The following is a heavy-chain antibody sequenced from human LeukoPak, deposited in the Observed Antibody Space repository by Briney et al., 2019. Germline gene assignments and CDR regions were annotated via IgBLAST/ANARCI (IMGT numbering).Heavy chain of an antibody. CDR2: ISSSSSYI. CDR1: GFTFSSYS. D-gene: IGHD3-10*01. CDR3: AREAVWFGELLSKYYYYGMDV. Sequence: PGGSLRLSCAASGFTFSSYSMNWVRQAPGKGLEWVSSISSSSSYIYYADSVKGRFTISRDNAKNSLYLQMNSLRAEDTAVYYCAREAVWFGELLSKYYYYGMDVWGQGTTVTVSS. J-gene: IGHJ6*02. V-gene: IGHV3-21*04.